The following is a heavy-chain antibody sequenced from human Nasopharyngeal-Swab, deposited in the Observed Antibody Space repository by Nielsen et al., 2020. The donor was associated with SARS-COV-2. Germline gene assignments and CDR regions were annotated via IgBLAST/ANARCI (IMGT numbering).Heavy chain of an antibody. CDR1: GGSFSGYY. CDR3: ASFRYSGSYLKYYFDY. D-gene: IGHD1-26*01. Sequence: SETLSLTCAVYGGSFSGYYWSWIRQPPGKGLEWIGEINHSGSTNYSPSLKSRVTISVDTSKNQFSLKLSSVTAADTAVYYCASFRYSGSYLKYYFDYWGQGTLVTVSS. CDR2: INHSGST. V-gene: IGHV4-34*01. J-gene: IGHJ4*02.